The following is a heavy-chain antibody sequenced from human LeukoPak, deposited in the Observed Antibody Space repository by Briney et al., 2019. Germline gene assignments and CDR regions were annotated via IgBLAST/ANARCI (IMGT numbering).Heavy chain of an antibody. Sequence: ASVKVSCKASGYTFTSYGISWVRQAPGQGLEWMGWISAYNGDTNYAQNLQGRLTMTTDTSTSTAYMELRSLGSDDTAVYYCAKDGTLGATASDYWGQGTPVTVSS. D-gene: IGHD1-26*01. V-gene: IGHV1-18*01. CDR3: AKDGTLGATASDY. CDR2: ISAYNGDT. J-gene: IGHJ4*02. CDR1: GYTFTSYG.